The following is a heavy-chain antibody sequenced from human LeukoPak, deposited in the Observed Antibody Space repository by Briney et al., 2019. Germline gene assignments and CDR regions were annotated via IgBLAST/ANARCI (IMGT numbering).Heavy chain of an antibody. CDR2: INPNSGGT. D-gene: IGHD1-14*01. V-gene: IGHV1-2*02. Sequence: ASVKVSCKASGYTFTGYYMHWVRQAPGQGLEWMGWINPNSGGTNYAQTVQGRVTMSRDTSISTAYMELSKLRSDDTAVYYCARTEGPTDAFDIWGQGTMVTVSS. J-gene: IGHJ3*02. CDR3: ARTEGPTDAFDI. CDR1: GYTFTGYY.